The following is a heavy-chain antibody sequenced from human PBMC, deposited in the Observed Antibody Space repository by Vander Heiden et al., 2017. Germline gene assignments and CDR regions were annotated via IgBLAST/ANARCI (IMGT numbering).Heavy chain of an antibody. CDR3: ATYSSRIPDY. CDR2: INTYNGIT. V-gene: IGHV1-18*01. CDR1: GYTSNNHS. J-gene: IGHJ4*02. D-gene: IGHD6-13*01. Sequence: QVQLVQSGAEVKKPGDSVQISCQASGYTSNNHSFTWGRQAPGQGLECMGWINTYNGITHYAQNVQGRVTMTAGTSTTTAYMELRSLSSDDTAVYYCATYSSRIPDYWGQGTLVTVSA.